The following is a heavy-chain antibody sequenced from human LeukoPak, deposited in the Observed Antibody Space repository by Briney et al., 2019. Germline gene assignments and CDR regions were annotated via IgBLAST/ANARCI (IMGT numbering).Heavy chain of an antibody. Sequence: SVKVSCKASGGTFSSYVISWVRQAPGQGLEWMGRIISILGIANYAQKFQGRVTITGDKSTSTAYMQLSSLRSEDAAVYYCASPPADYYDSRAYFDYWGQGTLVTVSS. V-gene: IGHV1-69*04. CDR3: ASPPADYYDSRAYFDY. CDR2: IISILGIA. J-gene: IGHJ4*02. D-gene: IGHD3-22*01. CDR1: GGTFSSYV.